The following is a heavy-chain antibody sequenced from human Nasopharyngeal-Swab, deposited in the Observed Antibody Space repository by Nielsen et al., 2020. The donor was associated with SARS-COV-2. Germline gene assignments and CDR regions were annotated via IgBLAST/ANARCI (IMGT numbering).Heavy chain of an antibody. CDR1: GFTFSSYG. Sequence: GGSLRLSCAASGFTFSSYGMHWVRQAPGKGLEWVAVIWYDGSNKFYAGSVKGRFTISRDNSKNTLYLQMNSLRAEDTAVFYCARGYSGYDDAFDIWGQGTMVTVSS. D-gene: IGHD5-12*01. J-gene: IGHJ3*02. CDR2: IWYDGSNK. V-gene: IGHV3-33*01. CDR3: ARGYSGYDDAFDI.